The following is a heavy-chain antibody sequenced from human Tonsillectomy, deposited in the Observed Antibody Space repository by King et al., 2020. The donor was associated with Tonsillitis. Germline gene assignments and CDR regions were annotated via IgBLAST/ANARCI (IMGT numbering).Heavy chain of an antibody. CDR3: AKDLETTVTTEPIFDY. CDR2: ISWNSGSI. J-gene: IGHJ4*02. V-gene: IGHV3-9*01. CDR1: GFTFDDYA. Sequence: VQLVESGGGLVQPGRSLRLSCAASGFTFDDYAMHWVRQAPGKGLEWVSGISWNSGSIGYADSVKGRFTISRDNAKNSLYLQMNSLRAEDTALYYCAKDLETTVTTEPIFDYWGQGTLVTVSS. D-gene: IGHD4-17*01.